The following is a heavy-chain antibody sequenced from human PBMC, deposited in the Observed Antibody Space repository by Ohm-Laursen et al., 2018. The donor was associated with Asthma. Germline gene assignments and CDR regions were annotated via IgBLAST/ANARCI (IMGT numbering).Heavy chain of an antibody. CDR1: GGTFNTYV. J-gene: IGHJ4*02. CDR2: INSVLGTT. CDR3: ARKAGSCISRTCYSLDF. Sequence: VKISCKPLGGTFNTYVIGWVRQAPGQGLEWMGGINSVLGTTTYPQKFQDRVTITADDSTSTVYMELSSLRSEDTAVYYCARKAGSCISRTCYSLDFWGQGTLVTVSS. D-gene: IGHD2-2*01. V-gene: IGHV1-69*13.